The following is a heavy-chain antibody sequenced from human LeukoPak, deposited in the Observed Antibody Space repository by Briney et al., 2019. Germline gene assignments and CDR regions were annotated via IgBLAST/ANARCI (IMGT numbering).Heavy chain of an antibody. D-gene: IGHD7-27*01. J-gene: IGHJ4*02. CDR1: GFTFSSYA. V-gene: IGHV3-30-3*01. CDR3: ARQSGDLAFDY. CDR2: ISYDGSNK. Sequence: GGSLRLSCAASGFTFSSYAMHWVRQAPGKGLEWVAVISYDGSNKYYADSVKGRFTISRDNSKNPLYLQMNSLRAEDTAVYYCARQSGDLAFDYWGQGTPVTVSS.